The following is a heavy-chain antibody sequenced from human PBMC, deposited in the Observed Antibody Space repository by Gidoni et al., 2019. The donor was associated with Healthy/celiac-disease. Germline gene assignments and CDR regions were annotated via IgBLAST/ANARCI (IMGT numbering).Heavy chain of an antibody. CDR3: ARMGGYDFWSGYYLGWFDP. Sequence: QVQLVQSGAEVKKPGSSVKVSCKASGGTFSSYAISWVRQAPGQGLGWMGGIIPIFGTANYAQKFQGRVTITADESTSTAYMELSSLRSEDTAVYYCARMGGYDFWSGYYLGWFDPWGQGTLVTVSS. J-gene: IGHJ5*02. V-gene: IGHV1-69*01. CDR2: IIPIFGTA. CDR1: GGTFSSYA. D-gene: IGHD3-3*01.